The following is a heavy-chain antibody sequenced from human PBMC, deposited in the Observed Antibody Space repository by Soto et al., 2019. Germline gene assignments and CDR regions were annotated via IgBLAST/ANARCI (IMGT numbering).Heavy chain of an antibody. CDR2: TYYRSKWYN. J-gene: IGHJ6*02. CDR3: ARDRYSYGWDYYYGMDV. Sequence: VTCAISGDSVSSNSAAWNWIRQSPSRGLEWLGRTYYRSKWYNDYAVSVKSRITINPDTSKNQFSLQLNSVTPEDTAVYYCARDRYSYGWDYYYGMDVWGQGTTVTVSS. CDR1: GDSVSSNSAA. V-gene: IGHV6-1*01. D-gene: IGHD5-18*01.